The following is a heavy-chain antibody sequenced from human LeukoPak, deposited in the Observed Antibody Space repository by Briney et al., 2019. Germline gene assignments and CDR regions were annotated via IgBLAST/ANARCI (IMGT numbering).Heavy chain of an antibody. J-gene: IGHJ4*02. Sequence: SETLSLTCSVSGGSIGGYSWTWVRQPPGKRLEYIGYISYTGITYYNPSLMSRVTISVATSKNQFSLKLASVTAADTAVYYCAKEQLDDSSGYKDYWGQGTLVTVSS. CDR3: AKEQLDDSSGYKDY. CDR2: ISYTGIT. V-gene: IGHV4-59*01. CDR1: GGSIGGYS. D-gene: IGHD3-22*01.